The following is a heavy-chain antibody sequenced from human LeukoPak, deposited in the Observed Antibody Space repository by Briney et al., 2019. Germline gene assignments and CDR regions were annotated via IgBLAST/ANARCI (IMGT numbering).Heavy chain of an antibody. CDR3: ARDGGYCSSTSCYGAFDI. Sequence: PGGSLRLSCAASGFTFSSYWMRWVRQAPGKGLEWVANIKQDGSEKYYVDSVKGRFTISRDNVKNSLYLQMNSLRAEDTAVYYCARDGGYCSSTSCYGAFDIWGQGTMVTVSS. V-gene: IGHV3-7*01. D-gene: IGHD2-2*01. CDR1: GFTFSSYW. CDR2: IKQDGSEK. J-gene: IGHJ3*02.